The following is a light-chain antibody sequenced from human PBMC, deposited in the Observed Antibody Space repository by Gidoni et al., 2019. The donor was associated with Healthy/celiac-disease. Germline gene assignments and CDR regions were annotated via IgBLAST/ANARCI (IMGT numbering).Light chain of an antibody. Sequence: EVVLPQSPATLSLSPGEGATLSCSASQSVSSYLAWYQQQPGQAPRLLIYDASNRATGIPARCSGSGSGTDFTLTISSLEPEDFAVYYWQQRSNWPYTFGQGTKLEIK. CDR3: QQRSNWPYT. V-gene: IGKV3-11*01. CDR2: DAS. CDR1: QSVSSY. J-gene: IGKJ2*01.